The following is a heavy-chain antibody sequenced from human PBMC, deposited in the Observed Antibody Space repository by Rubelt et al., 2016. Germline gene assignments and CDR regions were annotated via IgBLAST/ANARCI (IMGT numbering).Heavy chain of an antibody. CDR2: ISSSSSYI. D-gene: IGHD6-6*01. V-gene: IGHV3-21*01. CDR1: GFTFSSYS. CDR3: ARAYSSSSFLFDP. Sequence: EVQLVESGGGLVKPGGSLRLSCAASGFTFSSYSMNWVRQAPGKGLEWVSSISSSSSYIYYAESVKGRFTITRDNAKNSLYLQMNSLRAEDTAVYYCARAYSSSSFLFDPWGQGTLVTVSS. J-gene: IGHJ5*02.